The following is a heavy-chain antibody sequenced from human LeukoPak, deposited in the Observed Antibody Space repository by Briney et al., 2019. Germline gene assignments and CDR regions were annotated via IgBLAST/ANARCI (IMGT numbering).Heavy chain of an antibody. CDR1: GGSISSGGYY. CDR3: ARGLTGRTNSHWFDP. J-gene: IGHJ5*02. Sequence: SQTLSLTCTVSGGSISSGGYYWSWIRQHPGRGLEWIGYIYYSGSTYYNPSLKSRVTITVDTSKNQFYLKLSSVTAADTAVYYCARGLTGRTNSHWFDPWGQGTLVTVSS. V-gene: IGHV4-31*03. D-gene: IGHD3-9*01. CDR2: IYYSGST.